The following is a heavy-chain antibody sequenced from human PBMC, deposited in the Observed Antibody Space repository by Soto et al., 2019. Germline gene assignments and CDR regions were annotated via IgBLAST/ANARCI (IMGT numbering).Heavy chain of an antibody. CDR3: AKRRGAGGHFDY. J-gene: IGHJ4*02. Sequence: DVQLLESGGGLGQPEGSLRLSCAASGFTFSSYAMGWVRQGPGKGLEWVAVVSIGGSTHYADSVKGRLTISRDNSKNTLSLQMNSLTAEHPAVYFCAKRRGAGGHFDYWGQGALVTVSS. V-gene: IGHV3-23*01. CDR2: VSIGGST. D-gene: IGHD2-15*01. CDR1: GFTFSSYA.